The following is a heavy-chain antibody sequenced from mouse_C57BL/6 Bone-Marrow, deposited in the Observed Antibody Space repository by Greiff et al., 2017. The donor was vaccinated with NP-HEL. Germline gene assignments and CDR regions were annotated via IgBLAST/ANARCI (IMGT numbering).Heavy chain of an antibody. Sequence: EVQLQQSGPELVKPGASVKISCKASGYTFTDYYMNWVKQSHGKSLEWIGDINPNNGGTSYNQKFKGKATLTVDKSSSTAYMELRSLTSEDSAVYYCARRSGFGDWGQGTTLTVAS. CDR2: INPNNGGT. V-gene: IGHV1-26*01. CDR1: GYTFTDYY. J-gene: IGHJ2*01. D-gene: IGHD1-3*01. CDR3: ARRSGFGD.